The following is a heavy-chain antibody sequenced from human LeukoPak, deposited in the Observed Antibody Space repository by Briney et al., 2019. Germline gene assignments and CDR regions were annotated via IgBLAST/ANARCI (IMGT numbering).Heavy chain of an antibody. D-gene: IGHD6-13*01. J-gene: IGHJ4*02. CDR2: IKEDGSEK. CDR1: GLNFSSRW. V-gene: IGHV3-7*03. Sequence: GGSLRLSCAASGLNFSSRWMNWVRQAPGQGLEWVASIKEDGSEKHYVDSVKGRFTISRGNGKNSLYLQMNSLRAEDTAVYYCARDSGWWRFDFWGQGTLVTVSS. CDR3: ARDSGWWRFDF.